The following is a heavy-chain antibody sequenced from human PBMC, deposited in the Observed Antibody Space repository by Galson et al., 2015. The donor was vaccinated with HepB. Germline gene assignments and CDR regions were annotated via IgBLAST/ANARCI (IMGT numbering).Heavy chain of an antibody. CDR2: IRYNARNI. D-gene: IGHD2-15*01. V-gene: IGHV3-30*02. J-gene: IGHJ4*02. Sequence: SLRLSCAASGFMFSNSGMHWVRQAPGKGLEWVAYIRYNARNIFYTDSVKGRFTISRDNFKNTVSLQMTSLRPEDTAVYYCAKDSERRLKLFQYYFDFWGPGTLVTVSS. CDR3: AKDSERRLKLFQYYFDF. CDR1: GFMFSNSG.